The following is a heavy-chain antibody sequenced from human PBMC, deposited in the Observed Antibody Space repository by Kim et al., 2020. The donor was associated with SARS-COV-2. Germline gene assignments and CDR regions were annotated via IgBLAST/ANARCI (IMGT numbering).Heavy chain of an antibody. Sequence: SETLSLTCAVYGGSFSGYYWSWIRQSPGKGLEWIGEINHSGSTNYNPSLKSRVTISVDTSKNQFSLKLSSVTAADTAVYYCASRTWPFKEDYWGQGTLVTVSS. CDR3: ASRTWPFKEDY. CDR2: INHSGST. CDR1: GGSFSGYY. V-gene: IGHV4-34*01. J-gene: IGHJ4*02.